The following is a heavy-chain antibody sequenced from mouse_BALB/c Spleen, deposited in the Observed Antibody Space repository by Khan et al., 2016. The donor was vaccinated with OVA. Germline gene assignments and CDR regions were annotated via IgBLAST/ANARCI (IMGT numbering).Heavy chain of an antibody. Sequence: VQLQESGPGLVAPSQSLSITCTVSGFSLTDYGVSWIRQPPGKGLEWLGVIWGGGSTYYNSALKSRLSINKDNSKSQVFLKMNSLQTDDTAMYDSAKGVWSYYFALDYWGQGTSVTVSS. D-gene: IGHD2-10*02. CDR3: AKGVWSYYFALDY. J-gene: IGHJ4*01. CDR2: IWGGGST. CDR1: GFSLTDYG. V-gene: IGHV2-6-5*01.